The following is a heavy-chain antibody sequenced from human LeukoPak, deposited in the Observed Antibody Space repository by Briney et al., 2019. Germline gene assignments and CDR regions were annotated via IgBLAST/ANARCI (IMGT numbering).Heavy chain of an antibody. V-gene: IGHV4-59*01. CDR2: IYYSGST. CDR3: ARSPGYRGAFDI. J-gene: IGHJ3*02. D-gene: IGHD1-1*01. Sequence: SEALSLTCTVSGGSISSYYWSWIRQPPGKGLEWIGYIYYSGSTNYNPSLKSRVTISVDTSKNQFSLKLSSVTAADTAVYYCARSPGYRGAFDIWGQGTMVTVSS. CDR1: GGSISSYY.